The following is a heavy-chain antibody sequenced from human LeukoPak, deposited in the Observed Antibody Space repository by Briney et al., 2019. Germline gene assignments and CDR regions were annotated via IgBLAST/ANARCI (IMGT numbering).Heavy chain of an antibody. Sequence: GGSLRLSCAASGFSFSFSSLWMHWVRQAPGKGLLWVSRISADGSSTSYADSVKGRFTISRDNAENTLYLQMNSLRDEDTALYYCATTIAAAPRVWGQGTLVTVSS. CDR1: GFSFSFSSLW. CDR3: ATTIAAAPRV. J-gene: IGHJ4*02. V-gene: IGHV3-74*01. D-gene: IGHD6-13*01. CDR2: ISADGSST.